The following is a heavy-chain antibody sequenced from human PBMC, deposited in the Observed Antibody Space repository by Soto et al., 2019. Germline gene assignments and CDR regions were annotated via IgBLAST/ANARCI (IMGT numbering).Heavy chain of an antibody. D-gene: IGHD3-3*01. J-gene: IGHJ4*02. CDR2: ISYDGSNK. Sequence: GGSLRLSCAASGFTFSSYAMHWVRQAPGKGLEWVAVISYDGSNKYYADSVKGRFTISRDNSKNTLYLQMNSLRAEDTAVYYCARDNTIFGVAFDYWGQGTLVTVSS. CDR3: ARDNTIFGVAFDY. V-gene: IGHV3-30-3*01. CDR1: GFTFSSYA.